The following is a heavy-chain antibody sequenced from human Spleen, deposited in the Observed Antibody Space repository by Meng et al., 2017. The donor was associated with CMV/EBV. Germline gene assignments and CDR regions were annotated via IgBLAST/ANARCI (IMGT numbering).Heavy chain of an antibody. Sequence: GESLKISCKGSGYSFTSYWIGWVRQMPGKGLEWMGIIYPGDSDTRYSPSFQGQVTISADKSISTAYLQWSNLKASDTAMYYCARSVLVGGNSAEYYYYGMDVWGQGTTVTVSS. D-gene: IGHD4-23*01. V-gene: IGHV5-51*01. CDR2: IYPGDSDT. CDR1: GYSFTSYW. J-gene: IGHJ6*02. CDR3: ARSVLVGGNSAEYYYYGMDV.